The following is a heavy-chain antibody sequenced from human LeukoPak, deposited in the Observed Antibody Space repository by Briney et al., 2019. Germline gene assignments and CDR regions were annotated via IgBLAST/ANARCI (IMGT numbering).Heavy chain of an antibody. CDR3: ARDRYSGYDLGY. CDR1: GYTFTGYY. CDR2: INPNSGGT. D-gene: IGHD5-12*01. J-gene: IGHJ4*02. V-gene: IGHV1-2*02. Sequence: ASVKVSCKASGYTFTGYYLHWVRQAPGQGLEWMGWINPNSGGTKYEQIFQGRVTMTRDTSISTAYMELSRLISDDTAVYYCARDRYSGYDLGYWGQGTLVTVSS.